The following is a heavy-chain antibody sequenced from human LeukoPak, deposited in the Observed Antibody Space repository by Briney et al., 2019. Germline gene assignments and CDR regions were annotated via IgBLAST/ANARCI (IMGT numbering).Heavy chain of an antibody. D-gene: IGHD3-9*01. J-gene: IGHJ3*02. V-gene: IGHV3-21*01. Sequence: GGSLRLSCAASGFTLSSYSMNWVRQAPGKGLEWVSSISSSSSYIYYADSVKGRFTISRDNAKNSLYLQMNSLRAEDTAVYYCARDRALGPFDWLSNYGAFDIWGQGTMVTVSS. CDR1: GFTLSSYS. CDR2: ISSSSSYI. CDR3: ARDRALGPFDWLSNYGAFDI.